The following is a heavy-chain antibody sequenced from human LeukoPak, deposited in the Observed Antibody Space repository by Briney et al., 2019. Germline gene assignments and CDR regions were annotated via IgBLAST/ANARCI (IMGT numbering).Heavy chain of an antibody. V-gene: IGHV3-23*01. J-gene: IGHJ4*02. Sequence: GGSLRLSCAASGFSFSSFAMSWVRQAPGKGLEWVSAISASGSTYHADSVKGRFTISRDNSKNTLFLQMNSLRAEDTAVYYCAKDGMVVTARVDYWGQGTLVTFSS. CDR2: ISASGST. CDR1: GFSFSSFA. D-gene: IGHD2-21*02. CDR3: AKDGMVVTARVDY.